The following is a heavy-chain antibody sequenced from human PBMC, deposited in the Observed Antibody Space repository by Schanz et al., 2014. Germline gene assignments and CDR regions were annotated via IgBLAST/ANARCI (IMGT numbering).Heavy chain of an antibody. Sequence: QVQWVQSGADVKKPGTAVKVSCKASEYTFTRHYMHWVQQAPAQGLEWMGIIHSTGGTTSHAQEFQGRVTRTRDASTSTFYMELSSLRSEDTAVYYCASALTTWGGMDVWGQGTAVTVSS. CDR1: EYTFTRHY. CDR2: IHSTGGTT. J-gene: IGHJ6*02. CDR3: ASALTTWGGMDV. V-gene: IGHV1-46*01. D-gene: IGHD4-4*01.